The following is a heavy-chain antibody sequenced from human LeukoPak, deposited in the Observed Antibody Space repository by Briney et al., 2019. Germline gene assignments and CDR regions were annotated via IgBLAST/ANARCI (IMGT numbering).Heavy chain of an antibody. V-gene: IGHV1-69*13. CDR2: IIPIFGTA. D-gene: IGHD2-2*02. CDR3: ARSTVVVPAAISHYYYYMDV. CDR1: GGTFSSYA. Sequence: SVKVSCKASGGTFSSYAISWVRQAPGQGLEWMGGIIPIFGTANYAQKFQGRVTITADESTSTAYMELSSLRSEDTAVYYCARSTVVVPAAISHYYYYMDVWGKGTTVTVSS. J-gene: IGHJ6*03.